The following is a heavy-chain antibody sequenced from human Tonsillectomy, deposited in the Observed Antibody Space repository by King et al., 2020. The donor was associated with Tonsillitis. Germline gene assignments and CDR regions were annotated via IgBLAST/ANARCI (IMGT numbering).Heavy chain of an antibody. CDR1: GFTFSSYG. J-gene: IGHJ6*03. Sequence: VQLVESGGGVVQPGRSLRLSCAASGFTFSSYGMHWVRQAPGKGLEWVAVISYDGSNEYYADSMKGRFTISRDNSKNTLYLQMNSLRAEDTAVYYCAKDPYDFWSGYPRGSPYYYYYMDVWGKGTTVTVSS. CDR3: AKDPYDFWSGYPRGSPYYYYYMDV. V-gene: IGHV3-30*18. D-gene: IGHD3-3*01. CDR2: ISYDGSNE.